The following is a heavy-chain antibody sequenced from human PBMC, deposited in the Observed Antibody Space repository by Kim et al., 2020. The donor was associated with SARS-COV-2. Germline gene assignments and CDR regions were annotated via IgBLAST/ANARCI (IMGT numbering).Heavy chain of an antibody. Sequence: GSTNYTPSLKSRVTISVDTSKNQFSLKLSSVTAADTAVYYCARNPWYFDFWGQGTLVTVSS. V-gene: IGHV4-59*01. CDR3: ARNPWYFDF. CDR2: GST. J-gene: IGHJ4*02.